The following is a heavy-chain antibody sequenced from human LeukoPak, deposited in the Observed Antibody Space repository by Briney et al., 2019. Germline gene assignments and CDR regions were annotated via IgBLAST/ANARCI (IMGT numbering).Heavy chain of an antibody. J-gene: IGHJ4*02. D-gene: IGHD3-22*01. Sequence: GGSLRLSCAASGFTFSKYVIIWVRQAPGKGLEWVSGITGSGASTYYADSVKGRFTISRDNSKNTLFLQMNSLRAEDTAVYYCAKRFYYDSSGYGCFDYWGQGTLVTVSS. CDR2: ITGSGAST. CDR3: AKRFYYDSSGYGCFDY. CDR1: GFTFSKYV. V-gene: IGHV3-23*01.